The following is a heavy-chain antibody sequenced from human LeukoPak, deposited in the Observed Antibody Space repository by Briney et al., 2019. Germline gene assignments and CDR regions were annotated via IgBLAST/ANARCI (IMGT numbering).Heavy chain of an antibody. CDR2: ISGSGGST. CDR3: AKGKYSTIRGVSNFDY. CDR1: GFTFSSYA. J-gene: IGHJ4*02. D-gene: IGHD6-6*01. Sequence: PGGSLRLSCAASGFTFSSYAMSWVRQAPGKGLEWVSAISGSGGSTYYADSVKGRFTISRDNSKSTLYLQMNSLRAEDTAVYYCAKGKYSTIRGVSNFDYWGQGTLVTVSS. V-gene: IGHV3-23*01.